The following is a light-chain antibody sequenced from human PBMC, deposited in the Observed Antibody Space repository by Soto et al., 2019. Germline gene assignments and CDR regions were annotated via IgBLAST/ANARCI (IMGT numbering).Light chain of an antibody. J-gene: IGKJ1*01. V-gene: IGKV1-27*01. CDR1: QGISNY. CDR3: QTYNSAPRA. Sequence: DIQMTRSKSSLSAAVGERVTITCRASQGISNYLAWYQQKPGKVPKLLIYAASTLQSGVPSRFSGSGSGTDFTLTISSLQPEDVATYYCQTYNSAPRAFGQGTKVDIK. CDR2: AAS.